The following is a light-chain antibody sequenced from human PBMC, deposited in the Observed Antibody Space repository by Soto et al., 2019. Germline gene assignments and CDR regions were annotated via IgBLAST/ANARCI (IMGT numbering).Light chain of an antibody. CDR2: GAS. V-gene: IGKV3-15*01. Sequence: EIVMTQSPATLSVSPGERATLSCRASQSVSSNLAWYQQKPGQAPRLLIYGASTRATGIPARFSGSGSGTEFTLTISSLQPEDFAIYYCQQTYSPPSITFGQGTRLDIK. CDR1: QSVSSN. CDR3: QQTYSPPSIT. J-gene: IGKJ5*01.